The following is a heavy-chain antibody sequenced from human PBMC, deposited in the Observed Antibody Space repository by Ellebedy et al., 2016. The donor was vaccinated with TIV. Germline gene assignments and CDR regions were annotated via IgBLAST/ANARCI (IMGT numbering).Heavy chain of an antibody. D-gene: IGHD6-13*01. CDR2: IKRDGSET. Sequence: GGSLRLSXVASEFTFSSYWMTWVRQARGKGLEWVANIKRDGSETSYVDSVKGRFTISRDNAKNSLYLQMDSLRAEDTAVYYCVRASSWSNFDYWGQGTLVTVSS. CDR1: EFTFSSYW. J-gene: IGHJ4*02. CDR3: VRASSWSNFDY. V-gene: IGHV3-7*04.